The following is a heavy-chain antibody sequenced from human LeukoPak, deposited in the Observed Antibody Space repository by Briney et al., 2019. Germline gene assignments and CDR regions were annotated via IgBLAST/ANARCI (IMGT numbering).Heavy chain of an antibody. Sequence: SVKVSCKASGGTFSSYAISWVRQAPGQGLEWMGGIIPIFGTANYAQKFQGRVTITADKSTSTAYMELSSLRSEDTTVYYCAREGAPLQYYYYYYYMDVWGKGTTVTVSS. CDR2: IIPIFGTA. D-gene: IGHD4-11*01. CDR3: AREGAPLQYYYYYYYMDV. J-gene: IGHJ6*03. CDR1: GGTFSSYA. V-gene: IGHV1-69*06.